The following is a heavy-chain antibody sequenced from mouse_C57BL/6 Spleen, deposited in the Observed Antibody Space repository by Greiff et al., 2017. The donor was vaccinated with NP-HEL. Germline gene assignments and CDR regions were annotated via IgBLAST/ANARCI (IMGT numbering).Heavy chain of an antibody. D-gene: IGHD1-1*01. CDR1: GYTFTSYW. J-gene: IGHJ4*01. V-gene: IGHV1-55*01. Sequence: QVQLQQSGAELVKPGASVKMSCKASGYTFTSYWITWVKQRPGQGLEWIGDIYPGSGSTNYNEKFKSKATLTVDTSSSTAYMQLSSLTSEDSAVYYCARRGGRYYGSSPPYAMDYWGQGTSVTVSS. CDR3: ARRGGRYYGSSPPYAMDY. CDR2: IYPGSGST.